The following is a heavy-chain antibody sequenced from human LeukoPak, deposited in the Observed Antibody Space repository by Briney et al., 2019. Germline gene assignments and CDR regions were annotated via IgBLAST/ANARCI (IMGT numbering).Heavy chain of an antibody. V-gene: IGHV3-30*02. CDR2: IRYDGSNK. CDR3: AKGVRLSIGSGTYYTDY. CDR1: GFTFSSYG. D-gene: IGHD3-10*01. J-gene: IGHJ4*02. Sequence: GGSLRLSCAASGFTFSSYGMHWVRQAPGKGLEWVAFIRYDGSNKYYAGSVKGRFTISRDNSKNTLYLQMNSLRAEDTAVYYSAKGVRLSIGSGTYYTDYWGQGTLVTVSS.